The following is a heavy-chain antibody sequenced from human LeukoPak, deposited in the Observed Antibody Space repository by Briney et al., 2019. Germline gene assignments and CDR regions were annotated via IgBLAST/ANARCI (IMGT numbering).Heavy chain of an antibody. CDR2: IRSKAYGGTT. D-gene: IGHD6-19*01. CDR3: TRPLWSSIAVAGTNYYFDY. V-gene: IGHV3-49*03. J-gene: IGHJ4*02. CDR1: GFTFGDYA. Sequence: GGSLRLSCTASGFTFGDYAMSWFRQAPGKGLEWVGFIRSKAYGGTTEYAASVKGRFTISRDDSKSIAYLQMNSLKTEDTAVYYCTRPLWSSIAVAGTNYYFDYWGQGTLVTVSS.